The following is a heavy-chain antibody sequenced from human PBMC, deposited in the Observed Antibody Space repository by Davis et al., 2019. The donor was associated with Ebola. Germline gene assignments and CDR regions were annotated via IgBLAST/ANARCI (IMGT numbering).Heavy chain of an antibody. CDR2: IYSGGST. V-gene: IGHV3-53*01. Sequence: GESLKISCAASGFTVSSNYMSWVRQAPGKGLEWVSVIYSGGSTYYADPLKGRFTISRDNSKNTPYLHMNSLRAEDTAVYYCAREAVDFWSGYYTHYFDYWGQGTLVTVSS. J-gene: IGHJ4*02. CDR1: GFTVSSNY. CDR3: AREAVDFWSGYYTHYFDY. D-gene: IGHD3-3*01.